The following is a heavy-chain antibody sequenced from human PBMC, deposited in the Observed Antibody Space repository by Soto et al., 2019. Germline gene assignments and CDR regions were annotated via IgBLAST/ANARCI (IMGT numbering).Heavy chain of an antibody. V-gene: IGHV3-21*01. J-gene: IGHJ3*02. Sequence: EVQLVESGGGLVRPGGSLRLSCAASGFTFGSYNMHWVRQAPGKGLEWVSSISTTSSHIYYGDSVKGRFTISRDNARNSLYLQLNSLRPDDTAIYYCATVFRFLQWVSDDAFHIWGQGTVVTVSS. CDR2: ISTTSSHI. D-gene: IGHD3-3*01. CDR1: GFTFGSYN. CDR3: ATVFRFLQWVSDDAFHI.